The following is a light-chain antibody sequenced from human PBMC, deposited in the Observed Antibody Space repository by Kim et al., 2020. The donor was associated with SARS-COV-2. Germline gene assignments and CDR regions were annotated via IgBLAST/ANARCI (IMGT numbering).Light chain of an antibody. V-gene: IGLV2-23*01. J-gene: IGLJ2*01. Sequence: PGQSITISCTGTSSDVGSYNLVSWYQQHPGKAPKLMIYEGSKRPSGVSNRFSGSKSGNTASLTISGLQAEDEADYYCCSYAATHVVFGGGTQLTVL. CDR3: CSYAATHVV. CDR2: EGS. CDR1: SSDVGSYNL.